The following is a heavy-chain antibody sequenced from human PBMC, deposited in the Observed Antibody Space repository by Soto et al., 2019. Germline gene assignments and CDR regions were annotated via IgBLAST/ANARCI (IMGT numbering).Heavy chain of an antibody. CDR1: GLSLSSYS. V-gene: IGHV3-23*01. D-gene: IGHD5-18*01. J-gene: IGHJ3*02. CDR2: MSATGGSP. CDR3: AKSWGDTWQQSAFDI. Sequence: EVQLLESGGDLIQPGGSLRLSCAASGLSLSSYSMSWVRQAPGKGLEWVSGMSATGGSPYYADSVKGRFTTPRDNSRKTLYLQMNRPSADDTAVYYCAKSWGDTWQQSAFDIWVLGTMVTVSA.